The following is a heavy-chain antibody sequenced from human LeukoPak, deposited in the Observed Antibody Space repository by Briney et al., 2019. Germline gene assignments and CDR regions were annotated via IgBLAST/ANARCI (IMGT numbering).Heavy chain of an antibody. V-gene: IGHV3-30-3*01. Sequence: TGGSLRLSCAASGFTFSSYAMHWVRRAPGKGLEWVAVISYDGSNKYYADSVKGRFTISRDNSKNTLYLQMNSLRAEDTAVYYCARELSSSGWYGFDYWGQGTLVTVSS. D-gene: IGHD6-19*01. J-gene: IGHJ4*02. CDR3: ARELSSSGWYGFDY. CDR1: GFTFSSYA. CDR2: ISYDGSNK.